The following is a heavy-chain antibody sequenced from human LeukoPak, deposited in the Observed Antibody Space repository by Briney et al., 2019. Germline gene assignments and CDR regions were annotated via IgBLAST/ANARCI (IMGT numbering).Heavy chain of an antibody. CDR3: AKGTYSAYNSGCAY. J-gene: IGHJ4*02. Sequence: GGSLRLSCTVSGFTLSTYSLNWVRRAPGKGLEWVAGISYDGSGKYYADSVKGRFTISRDNSRNTLYLQMNSLRAEDTALYYCAKGTYSAYNSGCAYWGQGTLVTVSS. V-gene: IGHV3-30*18. D-gene: IGHD5-12*01. CDR1: GFTLSTYS. CDR2: ISYDGSGK.